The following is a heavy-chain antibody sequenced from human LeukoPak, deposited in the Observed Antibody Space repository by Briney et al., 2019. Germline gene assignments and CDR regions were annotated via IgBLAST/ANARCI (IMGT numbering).Heavy chain of an antibody. J-gene: IGHJ4*02. V-gene: IGHV4-34*01. CDR2: INHSGST. CDR1: GGSFIGFH. CDR3: ARGQKYRNGYTVTELGSGYFDY. Sequence: SETLSLTCAVYGGSFIGFHWNWIRQPPGKGLEWIGDINHSGSTNYNPSLTSRVTISVDPSKNQFSLNLSSVTAADTAVYYCARGQKYRNGYTVTELGSGYFDYWGQGTLVTVSS. D-gene: IGHD5-18*01.